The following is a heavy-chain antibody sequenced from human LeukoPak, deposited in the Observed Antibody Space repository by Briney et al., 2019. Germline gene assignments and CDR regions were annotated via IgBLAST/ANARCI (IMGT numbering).Heavy chain of an antibody. D-gene: IGHD1-26*01. CDR1: GYTFTGYY. Sequence: ASVKVSCKASGYTFTGYYMHWVRQAPGKGVEWMGWISAHNGDTNYAQKFQGRVTMTTDTSTSTAYLELRSLRSDDTAVYYCARVKARSGSYSLDYWGQGTLVTVSS. CDR3: ARVKARSGSYSLDY. V-gene: IGHV1-18*04. CDR2: ISAHNGDT. J-gene: IGHJ4*02.